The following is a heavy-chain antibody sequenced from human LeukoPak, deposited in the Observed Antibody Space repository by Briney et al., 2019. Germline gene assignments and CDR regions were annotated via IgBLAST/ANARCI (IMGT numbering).Heavy chain of an antibody. CDR1: GYNFINYG. Sequence: ASVKVSCKASGYNFINYGISWVRQAPGQGLDWMGWISTYNGNSIYAQKFQGRVTMTTDTSTSTGYMDLRSLTSDDTAVYYCARVARTPVGIRYYFDEWGQGTLVSVSS. D-gene: IGHD1-14*01. CDR3: ARVARTPVGIRYYFDE. J-gene: IGHJ4*02. V-gene: IGHV1-18*01. CDR2: ISTYNGNS.